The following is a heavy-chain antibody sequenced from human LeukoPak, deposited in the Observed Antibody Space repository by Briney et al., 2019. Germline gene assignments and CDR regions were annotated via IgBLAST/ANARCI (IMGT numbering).Heavy chain of an antibody. D-gene: IGHD3-22*01. J-gene: IGHJ4*02. CDR2: IYTSGST. Sequence: SETLSLTCTVSGGSISSYYWSWIRQPAGKGLEWIGRIYTSGSTNYNPSLKSRVTMSVDTSKNQFSLKLSSVTAAGTAVYYCARDYYYDSSGYYSGDRYFDYWGQGTLVTVSS. V-gene: IGHV4-4*07. CDR3: ARDYYYDSSGYYSGDRYFDY. CDR1: GGSISSYY.